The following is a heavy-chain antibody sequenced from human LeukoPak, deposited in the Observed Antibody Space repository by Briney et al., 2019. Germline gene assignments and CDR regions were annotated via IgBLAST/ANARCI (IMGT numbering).Heavy chain of an antibody. D-gene: IGHD6-19*01. J-gene: IGHJ6*03. V-gene: IGHV3-48*03. CDR1: GFSFSSYE. Sequence: PGGALRLSCVACGFSFSSYEKNLVRQAPGTGLEWLSYIGSSDSTTHYADSVKGRFTISRDNAKNSLYMQMNSLRVEDTAVYYCARDDAPDYGSGWVYMDVWGEGTPVTISS. CDR3: ARDDAPDYGSGWVYMDV. CDR2: IGSSDSTT.